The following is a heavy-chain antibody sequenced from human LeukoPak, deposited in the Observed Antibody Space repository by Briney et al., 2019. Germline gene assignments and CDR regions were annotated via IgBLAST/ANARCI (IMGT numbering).Heavy chain of an antibody. Sequence: SETLSLTCTVSGGSISSYYWSWIRQPPGKGLEWIGYIYYSGSTNYNPSLKSRVTISVDTSKNQFSLKLSSVPAADTAVYYCARVSMVRGGGYYYGMDVWGQGTTVTVSS. CDR3: ARVSMVRGGGYYYGMDV. V-gene: IGHV4-59*01. D-gene: IGHD3-10*01. J-gene: IGHJ6*02. CDR1: GGSISSYY. CDR2: IYYSGST.